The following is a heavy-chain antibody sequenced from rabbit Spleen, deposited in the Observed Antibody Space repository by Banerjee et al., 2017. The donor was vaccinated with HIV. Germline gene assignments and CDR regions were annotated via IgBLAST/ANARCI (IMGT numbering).Heavy chain of an antibody. V-gene: IGHV1S40*01. CDR3: ARGSAAMTMVITGYYLNL. CDR1: GFSFSSSYY. CDR2: IYPDSIGSA. J-gene: IGHJ4*01. D-gene: IGHD2-1*01. Sequence: QSLVESGGGLVKPGASLTLTCKASGFSFSSSYYICWVRQAPGKGLEWIACIYPDSIGSAAYASWAKGRLTISEPSSTTLTLQMTSLTAADTATYFCARGSAAMTMVITGYYLNLWGPGTLVTVS.